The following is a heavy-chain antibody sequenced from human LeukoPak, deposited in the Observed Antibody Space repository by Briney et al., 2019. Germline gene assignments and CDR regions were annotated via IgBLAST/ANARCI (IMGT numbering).Heavy chain of an antibody. Sequence: SETLSLTCTISGYSISSGYYWGWIRQPPGKGLEWIGSCYHRGSTYYNPSLKSRVTISVDTSKNQFSLNLTSVTAADTAVYYCAQFDSGGYYSTYWGQGTLVTVSS. V-gene: IGHV4-38-2*02. CDR3: AQFDSGGYYSTY. D-gene: IGHD3-22*01. J-gene: IGHJ4*02. CDR2: CYHRGST. CDR1: GYSISSGYY.